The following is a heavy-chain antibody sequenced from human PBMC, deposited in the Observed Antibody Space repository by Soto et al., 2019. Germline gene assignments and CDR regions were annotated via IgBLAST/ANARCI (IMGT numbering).Heavy chain of an antibody. D-gene: IGHD2-2*01. Sequence: PGGSLRLSCAASGFTFSSYSMNWVRQAPGKXLEWVSSISSSSSYIYYADSVKGRFTISRDNAKNSLYLQMNSLRAEDTAVYYCARDSTLYCSSTSCPSNWFDPWGQGTLVTVSS. CDR1: GFTFSSYS. J-gene: IGHJ5*02. V-gene: IGHV3-21*01. CDR3: ARDSTLYCSSTSCPSNWFDP. CDR2: ISSSSSYI.